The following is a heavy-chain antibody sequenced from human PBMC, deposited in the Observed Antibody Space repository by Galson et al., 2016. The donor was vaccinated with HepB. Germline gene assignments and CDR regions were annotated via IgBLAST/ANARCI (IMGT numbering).Heavy chain of an antibody. J-gene: IGHJ4*02. D-gene: IGHD3-16*01. CDR1: GGPITSNHHY. CDR2: AFHNGIT. CDR3: ARHWGRNSRIDY. Sequence: SETLSLTCTVSGGPITSNHHYWGWVRQPPGKGLEWIGSAFHNGITYYNPSLKSRVTISIDTWNNKFSLKMTGMTASDTAVYYCARHWGRNSRIDYWGQGTLVTVSS. V-gene: IGHV4-39*01.